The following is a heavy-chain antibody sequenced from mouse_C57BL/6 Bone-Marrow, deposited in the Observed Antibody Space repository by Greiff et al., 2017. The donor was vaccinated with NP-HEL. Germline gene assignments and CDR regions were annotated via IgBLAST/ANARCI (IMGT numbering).Heavy chain of an antibody. J-gene: IGHJ3*01. V-gene: IGHV1-22*01. D-gene: IGHD2-4*01. Sequence: EVKLMESGPELVKPGASVKMSCKASGYTFTDYNMHWVKQSHGKSLEWIGYINPNNGGTSYNQKFKGKATLTVNKSSSTAYMELRSLTSEDSAVYYCARRDDYAGCAYWGQGTLVTVSA. CDR1: GYTFTDYN. CDR3: ARRDDYAGCAY. CDR2: INPNNGGT.